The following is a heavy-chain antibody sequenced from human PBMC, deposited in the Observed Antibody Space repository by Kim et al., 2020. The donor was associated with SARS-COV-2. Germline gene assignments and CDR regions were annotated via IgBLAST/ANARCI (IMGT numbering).Heavy chain of an antibody. V-gene: IGHV3-11*01. D-gene: IGHD2-21*01. Sequence: AGSVKGRFTVSREMAKNSLYLQMNSLGAEDSAVYYCAREIRAYCGGDCYRWGQGTLVTVSS. CDR3: AREIRAYCGGDCYR. J-gene: IGHJ4*02.